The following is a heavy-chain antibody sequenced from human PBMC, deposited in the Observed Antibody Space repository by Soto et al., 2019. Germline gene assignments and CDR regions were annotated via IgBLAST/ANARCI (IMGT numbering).Heavy chain of an antibody. D-gene: IGHD3-22*01. CDR3: AGGGAVITGYGMDV. CDR2: VIPTFRTA. CDR1: GGTFVSYR. Sequence: QVQLVQSGAEVNKPGSSVYVSCKASGGTFVSYRINWVRQAPVQGLEWIGEVIPTFRTATYAQRFQGRVTITADKATRTAFLELSSLRSEDTAAYYCAGGGAVITGYGMDVWGQGTTVTVSS. J-gene: IGHJ6*02. V-gene: IGHV1-69*06.